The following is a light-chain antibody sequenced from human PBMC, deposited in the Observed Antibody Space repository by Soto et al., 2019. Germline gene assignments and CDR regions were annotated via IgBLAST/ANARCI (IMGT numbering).Light chain of an antibody. CDR3: QQYNNWPWT. J-gene: IGKJ1*01. Sequence: EIVLTQSPATLSLSPVERATLSCRASQSVRSMYLAWYQQKPGQAPRLLIYGASTRATGISARFSGSGSGTEFTLTISSLQSEDFAVYYCQQYNNWPWTFGQGTKVDI. CDR2: GAS. V-gene: IGKV3-15*01. CDR1: QSVRSMY.